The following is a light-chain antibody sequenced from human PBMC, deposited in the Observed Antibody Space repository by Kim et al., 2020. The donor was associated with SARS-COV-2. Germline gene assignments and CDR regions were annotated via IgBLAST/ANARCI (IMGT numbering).Light chain of an antibody. CDR1: SSNIGNNY. J-gene: IGLJ1*01. V-gene: IGLV1-51*01. CDR2: DNN. Sequence: GQKVTISCSGSSSNIGNNYVSWYQQLPGTAPKLLIYDNNKRPSGIPDRFSGSKSGTSATLGITGLQTGDEADYYCGTWDSSLSAYVFGTGTKVTVL. CDR3: GTWDSSLSAYV.